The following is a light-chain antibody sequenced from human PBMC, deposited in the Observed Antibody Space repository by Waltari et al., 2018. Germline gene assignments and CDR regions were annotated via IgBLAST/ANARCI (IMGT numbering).Light chain of an antibody. CDR2: DVT. V-gene: IGLV2-23*02. Sequence: QSALTQPASVSGSPGQSITISCTGTSSDIGSYNLVSWYQQHPGKAPKPRIYDVTKRPSGISRRFSGSKSGITASLTISGLQAEDEADYYCCSYAGFSTVVFGGGTKLTVL. J-gene: IGLJ2*01. CDR1: SSDIGSYNL. CDR3: CSYAGFSTVV.